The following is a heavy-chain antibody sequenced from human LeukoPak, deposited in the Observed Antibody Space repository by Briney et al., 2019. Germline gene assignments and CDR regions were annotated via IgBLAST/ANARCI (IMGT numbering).Heavy chain of an antibody. CDR2: INPNSGGT. Sequence: ASVKVSCKASGYTFTAYYIHWVRQAPGQGLEWMGRINPNSGGTNYAQKFQGRVTMTRDTSVSTAYMELSRLRSDDTAVYFCARPWEITMSERSYNWFDSWGQGTLVTVSS. J-gene: IGHJ5*01. CDR1: GYTFTAYY. V-gene: IGHV1-2*02. D-gene: IGHD1-26*01. CDR3: ARPWEITMSERSYNWFDS.